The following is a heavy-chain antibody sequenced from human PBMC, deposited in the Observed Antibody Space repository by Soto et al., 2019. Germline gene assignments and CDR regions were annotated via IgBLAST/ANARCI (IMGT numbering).Heavy chain of an antibody. Sequence: GASVKVSCKASGYTFTSYAMPWVRPAPGQRLEWMVCINAGNGNTKYSQKFQGRVTITRDTSASTAYMELSSLRSEDTAVYYCARDRYNWNPYYFDYWGQGTLVTVSS. CDR1: GYTFTSYA. D-gene: IGHD1-20*01. CDR2: INAGNGNT. V-gene: IGHV1-3*01. J-gene: IGHJ4*02. CDR3: ARDRYNWNPYYFDY.